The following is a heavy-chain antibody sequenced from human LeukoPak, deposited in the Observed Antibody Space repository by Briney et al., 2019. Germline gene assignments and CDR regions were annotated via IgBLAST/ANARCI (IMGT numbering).Heavy chain of an antibody. J-gene: IGHJ4*02. Sequence: GGSLRVSCAASGFTFSSYEMNWVSKAPGKGLEWVSYISTSGSTIYYADSVKGRFTISRDNAKNSLYLQMNSLRAEDTAVYYCARDPDGTGPSDYFDYWGQGTLVTVSS. CDR1: GFTFSSYE. D-gene: IGHD1-1*01. CDR3: ARDPDGTGPSDYFDY. V-gene: IGHV3-48*03. CDR2: ISTSGSTI.